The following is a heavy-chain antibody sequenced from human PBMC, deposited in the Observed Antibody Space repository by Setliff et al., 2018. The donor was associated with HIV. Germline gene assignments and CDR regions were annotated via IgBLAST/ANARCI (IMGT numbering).Heavy chain of an antibody. J-gene: IGHJ4*02. CDR1: GGTFSSYA. Sequence: SVKVSCKASGGTFSSYAISWVRQAPGQGLEWMGGIIPILGTANYAQKFQGRVTITADESTSTAYMELSSLRSEDTAVYYCARAVSPYSSPHYFDYWGQGTLVTVSS. D-gene: IGHD6-13*01. CDR2: IIPILGTA. V-gene: IGHV1-69*13. CDR3: ARAVSPYSSPHYFDY.